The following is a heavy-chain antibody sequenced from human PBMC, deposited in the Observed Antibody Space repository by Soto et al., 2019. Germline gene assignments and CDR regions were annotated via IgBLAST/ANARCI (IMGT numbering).Heavy chain of an antibody. J-gene: IGHJ3*02. CDR3: AIIATSGGGEAFDI. V-gene: IGHV3-30-3*01. CDR1: GFTFSNYA. D-gene: IGHD6-13*01. Sequence: QVQLVESGGGVVQPGRSLRLSCAASGFTFSNYAMHWVRQAPGKGLEWVAAILSDEINKYSADSVKGRFTISTDNSKNTLYLQMNSLRPADTAVYYCAIIATSGGGEAFDIWCQGTMVTVSS. CDR2: ILSDEINK.